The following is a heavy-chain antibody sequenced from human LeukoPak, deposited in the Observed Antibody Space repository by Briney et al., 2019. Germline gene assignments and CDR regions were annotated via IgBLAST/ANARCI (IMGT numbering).Heavy chain of an antibody. CDR1: GFSFSSYA. J-gene: IGHJ4*02. Sequence: GRSLRLSCAASGFSFSSYAMSWVRQAPGKGLEWVSAISKSGDSTFYADSVKGRFTISRDNSQNTLYVQMNSLRAEDTAVYYCAKDVRGGCSGGSCYYWGQGTLVTVSS. V-gene: IGHV3-23*01. CDR3: AKDVRGGCSGGSCYY. D-gene: IGHD2-15*01. CDR2: ISKSGDST.